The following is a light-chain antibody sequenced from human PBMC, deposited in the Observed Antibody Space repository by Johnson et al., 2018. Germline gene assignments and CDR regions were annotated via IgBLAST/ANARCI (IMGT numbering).Light chain of an antibody. J-gene: IGLJ1*01. CDR1: SSNIGNNY. V-gene: IGLV1-51*02. Sequence: QSVLTQPPSVSAAPGQKVTISCSGSSSNIGNNYVSWYQQLPGTAPKLLIYENNKRPSAIPDRFSGSKSGTSATLGITGLQTGDEADYYCGTWDSSLNAGNVFGTVTKVTVL. CDR2: ENN. CDR3: GTWDSSLNAGNV.